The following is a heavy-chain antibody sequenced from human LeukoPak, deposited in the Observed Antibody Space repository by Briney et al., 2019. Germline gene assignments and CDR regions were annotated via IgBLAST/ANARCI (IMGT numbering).Heavy chain of an antibody. J-gene: IGHJ4*02. CDR2: IIPIFGTA. CDR3: ARDSPIYGGPFDY. D-gene: IGHD4-23*01. CDR1: GGTFSSYA. Sequence: ASVKVSCKASGGTFSSYAISWVRQAPGQGFEWMGGIIPIFGTANYAQKFQGRVTITTDESTSTAYMELSSLRSEDTAVYYCARDSPIYGGPFDYWGQGTLVTVSS. V-gene: IGHV1-69*05.